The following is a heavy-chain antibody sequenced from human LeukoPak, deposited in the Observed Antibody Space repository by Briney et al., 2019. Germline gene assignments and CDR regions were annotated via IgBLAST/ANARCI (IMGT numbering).Heavy chain of an antibody. Sequence: SETLSLTCAVYGGSFSGYYWSWIRQPPGKGLEWIGEINHSGSTNYNPSLKSRVTISVDTSKNQFSLKLSSVTAADTAVYYCARVLSLPFDYWGQGTLVTVSS. J-gene: IGHJ4*02. CDR3: ARVLSLPFDY. CDR2: INHSGST. CDR1: GGSFSGYY. D-gene: IGHD2/OR15-2a*01. V-gene: IGHV4-34*01.